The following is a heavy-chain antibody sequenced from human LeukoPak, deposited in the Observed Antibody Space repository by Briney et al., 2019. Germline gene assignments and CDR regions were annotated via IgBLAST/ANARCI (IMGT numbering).Heavy chain of an antibody. CDR1: GFTFSSYA. CDR3: THDYGDRGGFDY. Sequence: GGSLRLSCAASGFTFSSYAMSWVRQAPGKGLEWVGRLKSKTDGGATDYAAPVKGRFTISRDDSKNTLYLQMNSLKTEDTAVYYCTHDYGDRGGFDYWGQGTLVTVSS. J-gene: IGHJ4*02. V-gene: IGHV3-15*01. D-gene: IGHD4-17*01. CDR2: LKSKTDGGAT.